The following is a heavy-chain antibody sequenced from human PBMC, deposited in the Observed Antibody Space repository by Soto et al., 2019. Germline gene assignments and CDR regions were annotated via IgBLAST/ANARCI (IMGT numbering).Heavy chain of an antibody. D-gene: IGHD6-19*01. J-gene: IGHJ4*02. CDR2: INSDGSST. Sequence: EVQLVESGGGLVQPGGSLRLSCAASGFTFSSYWMQWVRQAPGKGLVWVSRINSDGSSTSYADSVKGRFTISRDHAKNTLYLQMNSLRAEDTAVYYCAVAVAGPTAIGYWGQGTLVTVSS. CDR3: AVAVAGPTAIGY. CDR1: GFTFSSYW. V-gene: IGHV3-74*01.